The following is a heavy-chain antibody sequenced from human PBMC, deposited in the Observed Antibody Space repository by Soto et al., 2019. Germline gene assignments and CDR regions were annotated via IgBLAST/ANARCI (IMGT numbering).Heavy chain of an antibody. CDR2: INPNSGGT. CDR3: ARDETYYDILTGNNWFDP. J-gene: IGHJ5*02. V-gene: IGHV1-2*02. CDR1: GYTFTGYY. Sequence: WASVKVSCKASGYTFTGYYMHWVRQAPGQGLEWMGWINPNSGGTNYAQKFQGRVTMTRDTSISTAYMELSRLRSDDTAVYYCARDETYYDILTGNNWFDPWGQGTLVTVYS. D-gene: IGHD3-9*01.